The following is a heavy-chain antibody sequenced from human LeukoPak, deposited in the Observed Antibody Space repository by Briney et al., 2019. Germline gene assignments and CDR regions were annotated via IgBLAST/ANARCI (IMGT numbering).Heavy chain of an antibody. CDR3: AGLYYAGSGTNDY. CDR2: IHYIGST. CDR1: GGSINDFY. D-gene: IGHD3-10*01. Sequence: MSSETLSLTCTVSGGSINDFYWSWIRQPPGKGLEWIGYIHYIGSTTFNPSLQSRVTISLDTSKNQFSLKLNSVTAADTAVYYCAGLYYAGSGTNDYWGQGILVTVSS. V-gene: IGHV4-59*08. J-gene: IGHJ4*02.